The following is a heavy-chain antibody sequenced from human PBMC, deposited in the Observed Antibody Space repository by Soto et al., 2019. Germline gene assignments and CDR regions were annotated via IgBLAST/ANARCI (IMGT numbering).Heavy chain of an antibody. CDR1: GGTFSSYA. CDR2: IIPILGTA. D-gene: IGHD3-10*01. CDR3: ARGARRFGELLFPLYYYYGMDV. Sequence: SVKVSCKASGGTFSSYAISWVRQAPGQGLEWMGGIIPILGTANYAQKFQGRVTITADESTSTAYMELSSLRSEDTAVYYCARGARRFGELLFPLYYYYGMDVWGQGTTVTVSS. V-gene: IGHV1-69*13. J-gene: IGHJ6*02.